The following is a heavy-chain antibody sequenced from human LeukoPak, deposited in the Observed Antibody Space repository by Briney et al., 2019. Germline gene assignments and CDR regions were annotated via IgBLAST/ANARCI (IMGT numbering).Heavy chain of an antibody. CDR3: ARVFPPNWSAP. CDR1: GFTVTSNY. CDR2: IYSGGGA. J-gene: IGHJ5*02. V-gene: IGHV3-66*01. Sequence: GGSLRLSCAASGFTVTSNYMSWVRQAPGKGLEWVSIIYSGGGAYYADSVKGRFTISRDNSRNTLFLQMNSLRAEDTAMYYCARVFPPNWSAPWGQGTLVTVSS. D-gene: IGHD3-10*02.